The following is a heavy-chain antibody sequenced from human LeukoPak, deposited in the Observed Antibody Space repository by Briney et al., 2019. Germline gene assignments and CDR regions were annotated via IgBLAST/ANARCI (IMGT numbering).Heavy chain of an antibody. V-gene: IGHV4-39*01. Sequence: SETLSLTCTLSGGSISSHTYSWGWIRQPPGKGLEWIGTLSYSAHTFYSSSLKSRVTISGDTSKNQFSLILTSVTAADTAVYYCARHKGPHIIRGVLRNNWFDPWGQGTLVTVSS. D-gene: IGHD3-10*01. CDR2: LSYSAHT. J-gene: IGHJ5*02. CDR3: ARHKGPHIIRGVLRNNWFDP. CDR1: GGSISSHTYS.